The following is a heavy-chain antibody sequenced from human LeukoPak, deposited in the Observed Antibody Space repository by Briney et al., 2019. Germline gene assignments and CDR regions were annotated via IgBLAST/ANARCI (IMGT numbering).Heavy chain of an antibody. CDR2: IYYSGST. CDR3: ARVREATIAPFFDY. Sequence: SQTLSLTCIVSGDSISSGDDYWTWIRQHPGKGLEWIGCIYYSGSTYYNLSLKSRVIISVDTSKNQFSLNLSSVTAADTAVYYCARVREATIAPFFDYWGQGTLATVSS. J-gene: IGHJ4*02. V-gene: IGHV4-31*02. D-gene: IGHD6-13*01. CDR1: GDSISSGDDY.